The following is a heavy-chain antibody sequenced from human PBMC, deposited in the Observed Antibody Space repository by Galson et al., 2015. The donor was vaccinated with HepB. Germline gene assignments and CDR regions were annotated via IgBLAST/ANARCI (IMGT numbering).Heavy chain of an antibody. V-gene: IGHV1-46*03. CDR2: ISPSGGST. J-gene: IGHJ3*02. D-gene: IGHD3/OR15-3a*01. Sequence: SVKASCKASGNSFTSYYMHWVRQAPGQGLEWMGIISPSGGSTTYAQKFQGRVTMTRDTSTGTVYMELSSLRSEDTAVYYCARPDYDFLTGYVADAFDIWGQGTLVTVSS. CDR1: GNSFTSYY. CDR3: ARPDYDFLTGYVADAFDI.